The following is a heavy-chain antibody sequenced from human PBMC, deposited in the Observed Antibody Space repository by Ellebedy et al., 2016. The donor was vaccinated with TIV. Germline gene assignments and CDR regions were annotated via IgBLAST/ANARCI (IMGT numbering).Heavy chain of an antibody. Sequence: ASVKVSCKASGYSFTSYYMHWVRQAPGQGLEWMGIINPSGGNTNYAQKFQGRVTMTRDTSTSTVYMDLSSLRSEDTAMFYCARGRRATTRTTIDYWGQGTLVTVSS. V-gene: IGHV1-46*01. J-gene: IGHJ4*02. D-gene: IGHD5-24*01. CDR1: GYSFTSYY. CDR2: INPSGGNT. CDR3: ARGRRATTRTTIDY.